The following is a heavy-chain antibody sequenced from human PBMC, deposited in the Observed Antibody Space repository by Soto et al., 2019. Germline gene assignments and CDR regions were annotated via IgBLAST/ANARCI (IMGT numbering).Heavy chain of an antibody. J-gene: IGHJ4*02. V-gene: IGHV4-59*01. CDR3: ARGGWYVDF. CDR1: GDSMSGSY. Sequence: PSETLSLTCTVSGDSMSGSYWSWIRQSPGKGLEWIGYIYFSGSTSYNPSLKSRVTMSVDTSKNLFSLKMTSVTAADTAVYFCARGGWYVDFWGQGTVVTAPQ. CDR2: IYFSGST. D-gene: IGHD1-26*01.